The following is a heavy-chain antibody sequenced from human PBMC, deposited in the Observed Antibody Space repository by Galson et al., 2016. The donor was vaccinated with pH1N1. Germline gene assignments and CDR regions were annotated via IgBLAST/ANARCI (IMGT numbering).Heavy chain of an antibody. J-gene: IGHJ3*02. CDR2: IYLGGCHI. D-gene: IGHD4-17*01. V-gene: IGHV5-51*01. CDR1: GYRFSNSW. Sequence: QSGAEVKKPGESLKISCEGSGYRFSNSWIGWVRQMPGKGLEWMGIIYLGGCHIRYSPSFQGQVTVSADRSIDTVYLRWSSLKASDTAIYYCAGQNDYGDYRVDAFDIWGQGTMVTVSS. CDR3: AGQNDYGDYRVDAFDI.